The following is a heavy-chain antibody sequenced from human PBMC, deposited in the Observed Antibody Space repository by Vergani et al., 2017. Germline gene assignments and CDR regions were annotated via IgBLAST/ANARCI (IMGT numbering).Heavy chain of an antibody. Sequence: EVHLVESGGGLVQPGRSLRLSCAASGFTFTNFAMTWVRQAPGEGLEWVSGISGSGGSTYYADSVKGRFTISRDNSKNTMFLQMNNLRAEDTAVYYCAKDNVPGYYDSSGYCDYWGQGTLVTVSS. CDR3: AKDNVPGYYDSSGYCDY. CDR1: GFTFTNFA. D-gene: IGHD3-22*01. V-gene: IGHV3-23*04. CDR2: ISGSGGST. J-gene: IGHJ4*02.